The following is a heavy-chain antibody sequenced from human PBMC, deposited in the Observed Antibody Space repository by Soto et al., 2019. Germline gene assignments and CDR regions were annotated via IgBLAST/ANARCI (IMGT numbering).Heavy chain of an antibody. V-gene: IGHV1-2*02. Sequence: PSVKVSCKASGYTFTGYYMHWVRQAPGQGLEWMGWINPNSGGTNYAQKFQGRVTMTRDTSISTAYMELSRLRSDDTAVYYCARDPYCTDGVCYDAFDIWGQGTMVTVS. CDR3: ARDPYCTDGVCYDAFDI. CDR2: INPNSGGT. CDR1: GYTFTGYY. D-gene: IGHD2-8*01. J-gene: IGHJ3*02.